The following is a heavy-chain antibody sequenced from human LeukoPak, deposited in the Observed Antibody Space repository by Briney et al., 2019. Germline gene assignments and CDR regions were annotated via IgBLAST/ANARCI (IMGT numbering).Heavy chain of an antibody. D-gene: IGHD5-18*01. CDR1: GFSLSSYA. Sequence: PGESLRLSCAGSGFSLSSYAMSWVRQTPGKGLEWVSSITGNGATTYYSDSVKGRFTISRDNSRNTLSLQMSSLRVEDTAVYYCAKERRRVDTEMVRSYYFENWGQGTLVTVSS. V-gene: IGHV3-23*01. CDR2: ITGNGATT. CDR3: AKERRRVDTEMVRSYYFEN. J-gene: IGHJ4*02.